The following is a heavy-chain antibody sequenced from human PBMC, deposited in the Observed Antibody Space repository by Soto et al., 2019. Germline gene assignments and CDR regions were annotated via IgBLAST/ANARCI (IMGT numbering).Heavy chain of an antibody. CDR1: GSISSEST. V-gene: IGHV3-64D*06. J-gene: IGHJ4*02. Sequence: PGGSLRLACSASGSISSESTIEWVRQVPGKGLEAISAVSTSGRSTYYADSVNDRFTITRDNYKTTLFLQMGSLRPEDKDIYYCVKPAHGLDRVAFDYWGQGTKVTVSS. CDR3: VKPAHGLDRVAFDY. CDR2: VSTSGRST. D-gene: IGHD2-15*01.